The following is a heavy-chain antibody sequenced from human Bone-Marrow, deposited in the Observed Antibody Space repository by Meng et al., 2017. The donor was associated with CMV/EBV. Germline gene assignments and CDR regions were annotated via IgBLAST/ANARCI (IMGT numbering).Heavy chain of an antibody. J-gene: IGHJ3*02. CDR1: GYTFTSYY. D-gene: IGHD2-15*01. CDR3: ARARRCSGGSCYPTSNRRYDAFDI. CDR2: INPNSGGT. V-gene: IGHV1-2*02. Sequence: ASVKVSCKASGYTFTSYYMHWVRQAPGQGLEWMGWINPNSGGTNYAQKFQGRVTMTRDTSISTAYMELSRLRSDDTAVYYCARARRCSGGSCYPTSNRRYDAFDIWGQGTMVTVSS.